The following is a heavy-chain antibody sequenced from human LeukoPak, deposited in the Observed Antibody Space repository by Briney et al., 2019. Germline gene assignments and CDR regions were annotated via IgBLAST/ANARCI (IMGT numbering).Heavy chain of an antibody. CDR3: ARADRLHGGPYLIGP. CDR2: INPNNGGT. Sequence: ASVTVSCKPSGYSFTDYYLHWVRQAPGQGLEWMGWINPNNGGTSSAQKFQGRVTMTRDTSITTVYMEVTWLTSDDTAIYYCARADRLHGGPYLIGPWGQGTLVTVSS. V-gene: IGHV1-2*02. J-gene: IGHJ5*02. CDR1: GYSFTDYY. D-gene: IGHD2-21*01.